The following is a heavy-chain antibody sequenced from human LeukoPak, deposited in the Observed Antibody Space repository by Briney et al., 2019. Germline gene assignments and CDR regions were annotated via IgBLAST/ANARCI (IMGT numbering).Heavy chain of an antibody. CDR3: ARGGVAANYYYYYYYMDV. J-gene: IGHJ6*03. CDR1: GGSLSSYF. V-gene: IGHV4-59*12. D-gene: IGHD4/OR15-4a*01. Sequence: SETVSLTCTVSGGSLSSYFWSWIRQPPGKGLEWIGYIHNSATTNCNPSLKSRVTISLDTAKNQFSLKLTSVTAADTAVYYCARGGVAANYYYYYYYMDVWGKGTTVTVSS. CDR2: IHNSATT.